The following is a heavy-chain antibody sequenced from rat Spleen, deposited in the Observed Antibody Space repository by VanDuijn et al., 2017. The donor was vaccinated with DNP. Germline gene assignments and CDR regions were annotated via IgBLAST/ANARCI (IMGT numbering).Heavy chain of an antibody. CDR1: GFTFDDYG. D-gene: IGHD1-12*03. J-gene: IGHJ3*01. Sequence: EVKLVESGGGLVQPGRSLKLSCAASGFTFDDYGMAWVRQAPKNGLEWVASISWGGSSTYYPDKVKGRFTISRDNAKNALYLQMNNLRSEDTAIYYCTRHYYDGYWDWFAYWGQGTLVTVSS. V-gene: IGHV5-7*01. CDR2: ISWGGSST. CDR3: TRHYYDGYWDWFAY.